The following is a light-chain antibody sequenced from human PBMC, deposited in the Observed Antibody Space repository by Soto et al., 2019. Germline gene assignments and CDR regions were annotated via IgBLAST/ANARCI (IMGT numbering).Light chain of an antibody. CDR2: DNI. V-gene: IGLV1-40*01. CDR3: QSYDSSLSVV. J-gene: IGLJ3*02. CDR1: SSNIGAGYA. Sequence: QSVLTQPPSVSGAPGQRVTISCSGSSSNIGAGYAVHWYQQVPGTAPKLLIYDNINRPSGVPDQFSGSKSGTSASLAITGLQAEDEADYFCQSYDSSLSVVFGGGTKLTVL.